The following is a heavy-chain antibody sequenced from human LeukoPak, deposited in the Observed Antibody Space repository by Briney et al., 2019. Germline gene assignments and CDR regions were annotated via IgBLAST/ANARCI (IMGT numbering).Heavy chain of an antibody. J-gene: IGHJ3*02. CDR1: GFTFSSYA. D-gene: IGHD6-13*01. CDR3: ARGSSSSWYRCTGDCTPAFDI. Sequence: KPGGSLRLSCAASGFTFSSYAMHWVRQAPGKGLEWVAVISYDGSNKYYADSVKGRFTISRDDSKNTLYLQMNSLRAEDTAVYYCARGSSSSWYRCTGDCTPAFDIWGQGTMVTVSS. CDR2: ISYDGSNK. V-gene: IGHV3-30*01.